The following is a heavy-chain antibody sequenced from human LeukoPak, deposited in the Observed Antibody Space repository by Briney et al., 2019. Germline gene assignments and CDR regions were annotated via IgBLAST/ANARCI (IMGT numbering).Heavy chain of an antibody. Sequence: PSETLSLTCTVSGGSISSHYWNWIRQPPGKGLEWIVYIYNSGSTNYNPSLKSRVTILVDASKNQFSLKLNSVTAADTAVYYCARATSGQRRDGYNYYYYYYMDVWGKGTTVTV. CDR3: ARATSGQRRDGYNYYYYYYMDV. D-gene: IGHD5-24*01. CDR1: GGSISSHY. J-gene: IGHJ6*03. V-gene: IGHV4-59*11. CDR2: IYNSGST.